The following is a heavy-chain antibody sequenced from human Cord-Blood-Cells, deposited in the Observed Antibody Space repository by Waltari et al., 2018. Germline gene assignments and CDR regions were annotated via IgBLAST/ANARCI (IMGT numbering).Heavy chain of an antibody. Sequence: QVQLVQSGAEVKKPGASVKVSCKASGYTFTSYGISWVRQAPGHGLEWMGWISAYNGNTNYAQKRQGRVTMTTDTSTSTAYMELRSLRSDDTAVYYCARERGYLFWSGYSPHDAFDIWGQGTMVTVSS. J-gene: IGHJ3*02. D-gene: IGHD3-3*01. V-gene: IGHV1-18*04. CDR3: ARERGYLFWSGYSPHDAFDI. CDR1: GYTFTSYG. CDR2: ISAYNGNT.